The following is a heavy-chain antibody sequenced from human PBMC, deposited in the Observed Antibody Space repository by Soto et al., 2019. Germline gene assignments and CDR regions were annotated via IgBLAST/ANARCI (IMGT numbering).Heavy chain of an antibody. J-gene: IGHJ4*02. CDR2: IWYDGTNK. CDR3: ARSDGTYYFDY. D-gene: IGHD1-26*01. V-gene: IGHV3-33*01. CDR1: GFTFSSYG. Sequence: QVQLVESGGGVVQPGRSLRLSCAASGFTFSSYGMHWVRQAPGKGLEWVASIWYDGTNKNYADSVKGRFTISRDNSKNTLYLQMNSLIAEDTAVYYCARSDGTYYFDYWGQVTLVTVSS.